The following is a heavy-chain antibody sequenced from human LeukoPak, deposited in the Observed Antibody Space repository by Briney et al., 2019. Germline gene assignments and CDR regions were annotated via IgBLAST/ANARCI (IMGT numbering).Heavy chain of an antibody. CDR1: GFAFSSYW. Sequence: GGSPRLSCEASGFAFSSYWASWVRQAPGKGLEWVANINQDGNSQNYVDSVRGRFTISKDNAKNSVYLQMNSLRAEDTAVYYCARSLWPEDYWGQGILVTVSS. V-gene: IGHV3-7*01. CDR3: ARSLWPEDY. J-gene: IGHJ4*02. CDR2: INQDGNSQ. D-gene: IGHD2-21*01.